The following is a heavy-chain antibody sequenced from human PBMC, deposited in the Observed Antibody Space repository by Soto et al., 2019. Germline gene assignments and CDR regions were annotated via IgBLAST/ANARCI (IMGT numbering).Heavy chain of an antibody. Sequence: EVQLVESGGGLVQPGGSLRLSCAASGFSFSSYTMDWVRQAPGKGLEWISYISSSSSTIYYADSVKGRFTISRDNAKNSLYLQMNSLGDEDTSVYYCARGLWGVTYAFDIWGQGTMVTVSS. CDR3: ARGLWGVTYAFDI. CDR2: ISSSSSTI. J-gene: IGHJ3*02. V-gene: IGHV3-48*02. CDR1: GFSFSSYT. D-gene: IGHD3-16*01.